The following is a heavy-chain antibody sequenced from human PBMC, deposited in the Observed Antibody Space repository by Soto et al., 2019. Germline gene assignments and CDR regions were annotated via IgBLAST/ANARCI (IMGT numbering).Heavy chain of an antibody. D-gene: IGHD3-22*01. V-gene: IGHV6-1*01. J-gene: IGHJ5*02. CDR1: GDTVSSNSAA. CDR2: TYYRSRCYN. Sequence: QVQLQQSGPGLVKPSQTLSLTCAISGDTVSSNSAAWNWIRQSPSRGLEWLGRTYYRSRCYNDYALSVKIRIIITSETSMNKSSLQLNSVAPGDTVVYYCARVEFYYDSSGYSPSWFDPWGHRTLVTVSS. CDR3: ARVEFYYDSSGYSPSWFDP.